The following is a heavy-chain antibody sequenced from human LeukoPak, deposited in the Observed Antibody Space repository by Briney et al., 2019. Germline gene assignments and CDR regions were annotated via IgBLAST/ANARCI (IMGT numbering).Heavy chain of an antibody. D-gene: IGHD2-2*01. Sequence: SETLSLTCTVSGGSISSSNYYWGWIRQPPGKGLEWIGRIYTSGSTNYNPSLKSRVTMSVDTSKNQFSLKLSSVTAADTAVYYCARPLPAYCSSTSCYGDAFDIWGQGTMVTVSS. V-gene: IGHV4-39*01. J-gene: IGHJ3*02. CDR3: ARPLPAYCSSTSCYGDAFDI. CDR2: IYTSGST. CDR1: GGSISSSNYY.